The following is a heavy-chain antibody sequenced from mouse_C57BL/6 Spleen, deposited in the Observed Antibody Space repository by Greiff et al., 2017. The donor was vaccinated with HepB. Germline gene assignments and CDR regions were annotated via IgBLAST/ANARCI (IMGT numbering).Heavy chain of an antibody. V-gene: IGHV1-49*01. CDR2: FTMYSDAT. J-gene: IGHJ4*01. D-gene: IGHD1-1*01. CDR3: GRGGSSYNAMDY. Sequence: LQQSGAELVRPGSSVKLSCKASYFAFMASDMHWVKQRPGHGLEWIGSFTMYSDATEYSENFKGKATLTANTSSSTAYMERSSVTSEDASVYYCGRGGSSYNAMDYWGQGTSVTVSS. CDR1: YFAFMASD.